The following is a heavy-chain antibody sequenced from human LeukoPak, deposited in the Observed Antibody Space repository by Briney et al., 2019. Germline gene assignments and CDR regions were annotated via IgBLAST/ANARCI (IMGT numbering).Heavy chain of an antibody. CDR3: ARVVRYSGGPLTDLLPYYFDY. J-gene: IGHJ4*02. Sequence: ASVKVSCKASGYTFTSYAMHWVRQAPGQRLEWMGWINTGNGNTKYSQEFQGRVTITRDTSASTAYMELSSLRSDDMAVYYCARVVRYSGGPLTDLLPYYFDYWGQGPLVTVSP. D-gene: IGHD6-19*01. CDR2: INTGNGNT. CDR1: GYTFTSYA. V-gene: IGHV1-3*03.